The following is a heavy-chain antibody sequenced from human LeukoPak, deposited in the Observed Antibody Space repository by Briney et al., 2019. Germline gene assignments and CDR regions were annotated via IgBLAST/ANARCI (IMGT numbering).Heavy chain of an antibody. D-gene: IGHD5-18*01. CDR2: ISGSGGST. CDR3: ANTAMVSDTISRDAFDI. J-gene: IGHJ3*02. V-gene: IGHV3-23*01. CDR1: GFTFSSYA. Sequence: GGSLRLSCAASGFTFSSYAMSWVPQATGKGLEGGSAISGSGGSTYYADPVKGRFTISRDNSKNTLYLQMNSLRAEDTAVYYCANTAMVSDTISRDAFDIWGQGTMVTVSS.